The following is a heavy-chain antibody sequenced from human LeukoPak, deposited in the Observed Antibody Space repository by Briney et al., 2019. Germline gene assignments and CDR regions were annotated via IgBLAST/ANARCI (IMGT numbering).Heavy chain of an antibody. CDR2: IKQDGSEK. D-gene: IGHD6-19*01. Sequence: GGSLRLSSAASGFTFSSYSMSWVRQAQGKGLEWVANIKQDGSEKYYVDSVKGRFTISRDNAKKSLYLQMNSLRAEDTAVYYCASVAGPYYYYYYCMDVWGQGTTVTVSS. V-gene: IGHV3-7*03. CDR3: ASVAGPYYYYYYCMDV. CDR1: GFTFSSYS. J-gene: IGHJ6*02.